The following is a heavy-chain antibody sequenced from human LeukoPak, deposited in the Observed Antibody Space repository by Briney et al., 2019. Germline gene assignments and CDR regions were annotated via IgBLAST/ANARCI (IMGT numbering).Heavy chain of an antibody. J-gene: IGHJ4*02. Sequence: ETLSLTCTVSGGSISSYYWSWVRQAPGKGLEWVSAVSDSGGNTYYADSVKGRFTISRDNSKNTLYLQMNSLRAEDTAVYYCAKRPKYCSGGNCYYYFDYWGQGTLVTVSS. CDR2: VSDSGGNT. V-gene: IGHV3-23*01. CDR1: GGSISSYY. CDR3: AKRPKYCSGGNCYYYFDY. D-gene: IGHD2-15*01.